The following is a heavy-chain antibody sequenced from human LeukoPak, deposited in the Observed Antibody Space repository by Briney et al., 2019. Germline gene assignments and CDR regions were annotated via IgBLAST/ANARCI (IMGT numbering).Heavy chain of an antibody. CDR3: ASDRNATAKYYFDY. J-gene: IGHJ4*02. D-gene: IGHD2-21*02. CDR1: GFTFNAYA. CDR2: VSTHGRDK. V-gene: IGHV3-30*01. Sequence: GGSLRLSCAASGFTFNAYAMHWVSQAPGKGLEWEAVVSTHGRDKHYADSVNDRFTNSRDNSENTLYLKMNTLSAEDTAVYYCASDRNATAKYYFDYWGQGTLVTVSS.